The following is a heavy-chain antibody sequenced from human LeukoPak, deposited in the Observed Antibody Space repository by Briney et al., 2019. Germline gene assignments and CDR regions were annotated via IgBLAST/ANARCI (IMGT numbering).Heavy chain of an antibody. J-gene: IGHJ6*03. V-gene: IGHV3-21*06. D-gene: IGHD1-26*01. Sequence: GGSLRLSCAASGFTFSSYSMNWVRQAPGKGLEWVSSITSSSSYIYYADSVRGSFTISRDNAKNSLHRQMDSLRVEYTAVYYCARDPHSGNYGAYYYYYMDVRGNGTTVTISS. CDR2: ITSSSSYI. CDR3: ARDPHSGNYGAYYYYYMDV. CDR1: GFTFSSYS.